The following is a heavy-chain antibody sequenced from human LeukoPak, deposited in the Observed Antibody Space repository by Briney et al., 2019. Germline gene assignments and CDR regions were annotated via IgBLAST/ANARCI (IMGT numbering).Heavy chain of an antibody. CDR3: ARGFASSGWYTPFDY. D-gene: IGHD6-19*01. Sequence: GASVKVSCKASGGTFSSYAISWVRQAPGQGPEWMGGIIPIFGTANYAQKFQGRVTITADESTSTAYMELSSLRSEDTAVYYCARGFASSGWYTPFDYWGQGTLVTVSS. V-gene: IGHV1-69*13. CDR2: IIPIFGTA. CDR1: GGTFSSYA. J-gene: IGHJ4*02.